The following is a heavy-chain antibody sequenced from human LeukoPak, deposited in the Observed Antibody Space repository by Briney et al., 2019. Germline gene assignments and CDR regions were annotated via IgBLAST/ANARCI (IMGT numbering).Heavy chain of an antibody. D-gene: IGHD3-22*01. CDR3: AIMHGYYDGSGYWVQ. V-gene: IGHV3-23*01. Sequence: GGSLRLSCAASGFTFGSYGMSWVRQAPGKGLEWVSFITPNADRPSYADSVKGRFTISRDNPRNTLYMQMNSLRDEDTAVYYCAIMHGYYDGSGYWVQWGQGTLVTVSS. CDR2: ITPNADRP. CDR1: GFTFGSYG. J-gene: IGHJ1*01.